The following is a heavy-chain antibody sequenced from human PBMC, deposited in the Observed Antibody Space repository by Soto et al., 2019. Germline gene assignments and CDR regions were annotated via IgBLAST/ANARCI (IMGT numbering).Heavy chain of an antibody. CDR3: ARRSSGWYFDY. CDR1: GFTFSSYA. Sequence: EVQLLESGGGLVQPGGSLRLSCAASGFTFSSYALSWVRQAPGKGLEWVSVISGSGGSTYYADSVKGRFTISRDNSKNTLYLQMNSLRAEDTAVYYCARRSSGWYFDYWGQGTLVTVSS. D-gene: IGHD6-19*01. V-gene: IGHV3-23*01. J-gene: IGHJ4*02. CDR2: ISGSGGST.